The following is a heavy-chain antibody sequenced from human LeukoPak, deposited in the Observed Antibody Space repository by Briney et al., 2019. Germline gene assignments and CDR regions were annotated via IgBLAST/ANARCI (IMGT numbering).Heavy chain of an antibody. Sequence: PGGSLSLSCPASGFTVSSNHMSWLRQAPGKGLDSLSVIYSGGSTDYADSVKGRFTISGDILKNTLYLQMNSLRAEDTAVYYCARGPAGYNWGQGTLVTVSA. V-gene: IGHV3-53*01. D-gene: IGHD1-1*01. J-gene: IGHJ4*02. CDR2: IYSGGST. CDR3: ARGPAGYN. CDR1: GFTVSSNH.